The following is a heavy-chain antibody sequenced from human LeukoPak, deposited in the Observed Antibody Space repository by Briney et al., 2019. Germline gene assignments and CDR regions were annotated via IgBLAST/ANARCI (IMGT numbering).Heavy chain of an antibody. Sequence: PSETLSLTCTVSGGSISNYYWSWIRQPPGKALEWTGYIYYTGDTNYNPSLKSRVTISVDTSKNQFSLRLSSVTAADTAVYYCATCSVMDNHFWGGYYYMDLWGNGTTVTVSS. CDR2: IYYTGDT. CDR3: ATCSVMDNHFWGGYYYMDL. CDR1: GGSISNYY. V-gene: IGHV4-59*01. J-gene: IGHJ6*03. D-gene: IGHD3-3*02.